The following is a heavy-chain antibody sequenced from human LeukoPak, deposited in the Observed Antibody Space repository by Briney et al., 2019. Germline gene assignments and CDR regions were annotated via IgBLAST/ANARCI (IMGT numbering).Heavy chain of an antibody. V-gene: IGHV3-7*01. CDR3: VRSGIYAFDI. D-gene: IGHD2-15*01. CDR1: GFTFSSYW. CDR2: INQDGSEQ. Sequence: GGSLRLSCAASGFTFSSYWMRWVRQAPGKGLEWVANINQDGSEQYYVDSVKGRFTISRDNAKNSLYLQMNSLRAEDTAVYYCVRSGIYAFDIWGQGTMVTVSS. J-gene: IGHJ3*02.